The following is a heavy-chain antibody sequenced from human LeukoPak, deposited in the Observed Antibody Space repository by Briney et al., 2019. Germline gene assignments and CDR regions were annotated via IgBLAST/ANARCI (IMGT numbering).Heavy chain of an antibody. J-gene: IGHJ6*03. CDR2: ISAYNGNT. Sequence: ASVKVSCKASGYTFTSYGISWVRQASGQGLEWMGWISAYNGNTNYAQKLQGRVTMTTDTSTSTAYMELRSLRSDDTAVYYCARGSIVPAKYLYYYYYMDVWGKGTTVTVSS. CDR1: GYTFTSYG. CDR3: ARGSIVPAKYLYYYYYMDV. D-gene: IGHD2-2*01. V-gene: IGHV1-18*01.